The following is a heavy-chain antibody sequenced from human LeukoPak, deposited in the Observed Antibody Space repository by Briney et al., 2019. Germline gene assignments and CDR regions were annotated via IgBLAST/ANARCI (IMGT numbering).Heavy chain of an antibody. CDR1: GVTFSSHG. CDR2: ISYDGSNK. D-gene: IGHD3-10*01. Sequence: SGGPLRLSCGVSGVTFSSHGMNWVRQAPGKGLEWVAVISYDGSNKYYADSVKGRFTISRDNSKNTLYLQMNSLRAEDTAVYYCARDPSMVRGVILPPYDYWGQGTLVTVSS. J-gene: IGHJ4*02. CDR3: ARDPSMVRGVILPPYDY. V-gene: IGHV3-30*03.